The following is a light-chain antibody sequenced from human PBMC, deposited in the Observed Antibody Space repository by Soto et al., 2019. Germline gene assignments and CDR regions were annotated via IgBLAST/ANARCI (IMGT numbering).Light chain of an antibody. CDR1: SNDVGSYNL. CDR2: EGS. J-gene: IGLJ1*01. CDR3: CSYEGSSTFYV. Sequence: QSVLTQPASVSGSPGQSITISCTGTSNDVGSYNLVSWYQQHPGKAPKLMIYEGSKRPSGVSNRFSGSKSGNTASLTISGLQADDEADYYCCSYEGSSTFYVFGTGTKVTV. V-gene: IGLV2-23*01.